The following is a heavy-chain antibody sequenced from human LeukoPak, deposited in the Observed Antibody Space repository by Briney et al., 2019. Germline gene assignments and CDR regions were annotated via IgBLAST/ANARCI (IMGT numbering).Heavy chain of an antibody. Sequence: GRSLRLSCAASGFTFRNYAMHWVRQAPGKGLEWVSSISSSSSYIYYADSVKGRFTISRDNAKNTLYLQMNSLRAEDTALYYCVRAMNDAFDVWGQGTMVTVSS. V-gene: IGHV3-21*04. CDR2: ISSSSSYI. CDR1: GFTFRNYA. CDR3: VRAMNDAFDV. J-gene: IGHJ3*01.